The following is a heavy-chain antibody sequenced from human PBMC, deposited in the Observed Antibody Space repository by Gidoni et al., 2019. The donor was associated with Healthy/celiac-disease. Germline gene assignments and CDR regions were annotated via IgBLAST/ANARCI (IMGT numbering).Heavy chain of an antibody. CDR3: AREGAAGAFDI. V-gene: IGHV3-48*03. CDR1: GFTFSSYE. Sequence: EVQLVESGGGLVQPGGSLRLSCAASGFTFSSYEMNWVRQAPGKGLEWVSYISSSGSTIYYADSVKGRFTISRDNAKNSLYLQMNSLRAEDTAVYYCAREGAAGAFDIWGQGTMVTVSS. CDR2: ISSSGSTI. D-gene: IGHD6-13*01. J-gene: IGHJ3*02.